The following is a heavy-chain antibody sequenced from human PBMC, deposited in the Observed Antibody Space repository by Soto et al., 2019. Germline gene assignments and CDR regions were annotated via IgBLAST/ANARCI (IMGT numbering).Heavy chain of an antibody. V-gene: IGHV4-59*12. J-gene: IGHJ4*02. CDR3: SCSGSSSSFDY. CDR2: VHYSGST. D-gene: IGHD6-6*01. CDR1: GGSITSYY. Sequence: SETLSLTCAVSGGSITSYYWSWIRQPSGKGLEWIGYVHYSGSTNYSPSLKSRVTISVDKSKNQFSLKLSSVTAADTAVYYCSCSGSSSSFDYWGQGTLVTVSS.